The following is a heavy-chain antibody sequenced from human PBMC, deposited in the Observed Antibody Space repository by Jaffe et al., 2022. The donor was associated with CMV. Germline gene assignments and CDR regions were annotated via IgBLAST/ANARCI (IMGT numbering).Heavy chain of an antibody. CDR2: IIPILGIA. Sequence: QVQLVQSGAEVKKPGSSVKVSCKASGGTFSSYAISWVRQAPGQGLEWMGRIIPILGIANYAQKFQGRVTITADKSTSTAYMELSSLRSEDTAVYYCASYYYDSSGYPEIDAFDIWGQGTMVTVSS. CDR3: ASYYYDSSGYPEIDAFDI. J-gene: IGHJ3*02. CDR1: GGTFSSYA. D-gene: IGHD3-22*01. V-gene: IGHV1-69*09.